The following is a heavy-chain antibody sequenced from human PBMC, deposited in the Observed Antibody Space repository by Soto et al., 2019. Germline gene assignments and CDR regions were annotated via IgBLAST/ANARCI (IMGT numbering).Heavy chain of an antibody. CDR1: GGSVRRGETY. CDR3: ARRDSSGYDHSCFES. D-gene: IGHD3-22*01. CDR2: IHYSGST. V-gene: IGHV4-30-4*01. Sequence: SETLSLTCNVSGGSVRRGETYWSWIRQSPGNGLEWIGYIHYSGSTYYNPSLRSRVTMALDMSKNQFSLQLSSVTAEDTAVYFCARRDSSGYDHSCFESWGQGTLVTVSS. J-gene: IGHJ5*01.